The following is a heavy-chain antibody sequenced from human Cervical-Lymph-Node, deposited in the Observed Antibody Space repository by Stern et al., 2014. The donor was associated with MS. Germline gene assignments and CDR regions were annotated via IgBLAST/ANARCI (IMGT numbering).Heavy chain of an antibody. D-gene: IGHD1-26*01. Sequence: VQLVESGPGLVKPSETLSLTCTVSGGSISGYFWSWIRQPAGEGLEWIGRVYSSETTNYNPSLKSRVTMSVDTSKNQFSLKLSSVTAADTVIYYCARVGGRPDYWGQGTLVTVSS. J-gene: IGHJ4*02. CDR2: VYSSETT. CDR1: GGSISGYF. CDR3: ARVGGRPDY. V-gene: IGHV4-4*07.